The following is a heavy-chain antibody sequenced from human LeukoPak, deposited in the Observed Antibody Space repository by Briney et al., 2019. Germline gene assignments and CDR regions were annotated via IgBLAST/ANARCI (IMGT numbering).Heavy chain of an antibody. D-gene: IGHD1-14*01. CDR2: IYWDDDK. CDR1: GLSLSTSGVG. J-gene: IGHJ4*02. V-gene: IGHV2-5*02. Sequence: ESGPTLVKPTQTLTLTCTFSGLSLSTSGVGVGWIRQPPGKALEWLALIYWDDDKRYSPSLRTRLTTTKDTSKNQVVLTMTNMDPVDTATYYCAHNKKGRAPGMFDYWGQGTLVTVSS. CDR3: AHNKKGRAPGMFDY.